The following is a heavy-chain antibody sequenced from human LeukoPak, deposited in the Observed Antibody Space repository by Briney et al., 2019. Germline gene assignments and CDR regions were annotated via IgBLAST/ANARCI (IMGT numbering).Heavy chain of an antibody. Sequence: GASVKVSCKASGYSFPSYGISWVRQAPGQGLEWMGWINTKTGNPTYAQGFTGRFVFSLDTSVSTAYLQISSLKAEDTAVYYCARPYYYDSSNYAAGFDYWGQGSLVTVSS. CDR1: GYSFPSYG. CDR2: INTKTGNP. CDR3: ARPYYYDSSNYAAGFDY. V-gene: IGHV7-4-1*02. J-gene: IGHJ4*02. D-gene: IGHD3-22*01.